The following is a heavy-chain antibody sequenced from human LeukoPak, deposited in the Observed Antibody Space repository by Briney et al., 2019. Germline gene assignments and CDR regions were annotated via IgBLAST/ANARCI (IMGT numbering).Heavy chain of an antibody. V-gene: IGHV4-59*01. CDR2: IYYSGST. CDR3: ARSWGAGWDYFDY. J-gene: IGHJ4*02. CDR1: GGSISSYY. D-gene: IGHD7-27*01. Sequence: SETLSLTCTVSGGSISSYYWSWIRQPPGKRLEWIGYIYYSGSTNYNPSLKSRVTISVDTSKNQFSLKLSSVTAADTAVYYCARSWGAGWDYFDYWGQGTLVTVSS.